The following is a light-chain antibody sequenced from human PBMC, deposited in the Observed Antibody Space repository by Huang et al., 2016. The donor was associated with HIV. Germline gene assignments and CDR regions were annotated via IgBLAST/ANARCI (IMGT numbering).Light chain of an antibody. V-gene: IGKV1-9*01. J-gene: IGKJ5*01. CDR2: AAS. Sequence: IQLTQSPSSLYASVGDRVTITCRASQGIRYNLAWYQQKPGKAPRLLIYAASTLQSGVPSRFSGSGSGADFTLTISSLQPEDFATYYCQQLNTYPITFGQGTRLEIK. CDR3: QQLNTYPIT. CDR1: QGIRYN.